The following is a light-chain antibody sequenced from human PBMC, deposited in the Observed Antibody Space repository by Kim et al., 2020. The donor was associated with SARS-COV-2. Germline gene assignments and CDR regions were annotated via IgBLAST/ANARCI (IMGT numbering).Light chain of an antibody. CDR3: QVWDRDNDDEVI. CDR2: DGS. J-gene: IGLJ2*01. Sequence: PGEPARITCGENNMGRKRVHWYQQRPGQAPVGVVYDGSDRPAGSPERFSGSTAGNTATLTITSVEAGDEADYYCQVWDRDNDDEVIFGGGTQLTVL. CDR1: NMGRKR. V-gene: IGLV3-21*02.